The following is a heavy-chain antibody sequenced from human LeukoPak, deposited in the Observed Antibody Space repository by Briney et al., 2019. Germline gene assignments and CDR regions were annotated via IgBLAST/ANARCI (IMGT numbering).Heavy chain of an antibody. D-gene: IGHD3-22*01. CDR3: ARRAPYDSSGYYMWGYFDY. V-gene: IGHV4-34*01. CDR1: GGSFSGYY. CDR2: INHSGST. J-gene: IGHJ4*02. Sequence: PSETLSLTCAVYGGSFSGYYWSRIRQPPGKGLEWIGEINHSGSTNYNPSLKSRVTISVDTSKNQFSLKLSSVTAADTAVYYCARRAPYDSSGYYMWGYFDYWGQGTLVTVSS.